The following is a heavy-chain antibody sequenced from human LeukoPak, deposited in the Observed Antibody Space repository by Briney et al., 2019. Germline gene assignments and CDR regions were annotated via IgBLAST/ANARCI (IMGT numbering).Heavy chain of an antibody. CDR2: INSNGART. Sequence: GGSLRLPCAASGFTFDDYGMSWVRQVPGKGLEWVSGINSNGARTGYADSVKGRFTISRDNAKNSLYLQMNSLRAEDTALYYCARDRGADYLYFQHWGQGTLVTVSS. CDR1: GFTFDDYG. D-gene: IGHD4/OR15-4a*01. V-gene: IGHV3-20*04. CDR3: ARDRGADYLYFQH. J-gene: IGHJ1*01.